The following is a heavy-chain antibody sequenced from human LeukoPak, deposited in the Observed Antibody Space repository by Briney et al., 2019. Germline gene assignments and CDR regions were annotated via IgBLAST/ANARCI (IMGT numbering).Heavy chain of an antibody. D-gene: IGHD1-1*01. CDR2: MNPNSGNT. Sequence: GASVKVSCKASGYTFTSYDINWVRQATGQGLEWMGWMNPNSGNTGYAQKFQGRVTITRNTSISTAYMELSSLRSDDTAVYYCARDTVLQLSPGLEAFDIWGQGTMVTVSS. V-gene: IGHV1-8*03. CDR3: ARDTVLQLSPGLEAFDI. J-gene: IGHJ3*02. CDR1: GYTFTSYD.